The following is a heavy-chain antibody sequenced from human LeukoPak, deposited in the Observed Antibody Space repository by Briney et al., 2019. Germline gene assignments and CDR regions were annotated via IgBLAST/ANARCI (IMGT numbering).Heavy chain of an antibody. CDR3: ARFTHGGDFDY. D-gene: IGHD2-21*01. CDR2: IYSGGST. CDR1: GFTVSSNY. Sequence: PGGSLRLSCTASGFTVSSNYMSWVRQAPGKGLERVSVIYSGGSTSYADSVKGRFTISRDNSKNTLYLQMNSLRAEDTAVYYCARFTHGGDFDYWGQGTLVTVSS. J-gene: IGHJ4*02. V-gene: IGHV3-66*01.